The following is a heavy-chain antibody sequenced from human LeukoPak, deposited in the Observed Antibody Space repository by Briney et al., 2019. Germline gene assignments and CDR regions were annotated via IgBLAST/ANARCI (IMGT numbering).Heavy chain of an antibody. CDR1: GFTFSNYW. D-gene: IGHD6-6*01. CDR2: VNQDGSEK. Sequence: GGSLRLSCAASGFTFSNYWMNWDRQASGKGLEWVANVNQDGSEKYYVDSVRGRFTISRDNAKNSLYLQMNSLRVEDTALCYCAVSSSSSGAGGIWGQGTLVTVSS. V-gene: IGHV3-7*01. CDR3: AVSSSSSGAGGI. J-gene: IGHJ4*02.